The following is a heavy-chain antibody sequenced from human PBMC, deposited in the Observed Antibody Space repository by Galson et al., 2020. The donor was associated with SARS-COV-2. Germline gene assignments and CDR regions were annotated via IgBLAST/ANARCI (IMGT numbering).Heavy chain of an antibody. J-gene: IGHJ4*02. Sequence: TGGSLRLSCAASGFTFSNAWMNWVRQAPGKGLEWIGRIRSKTDAGPIDYAAPVKDRFTISRDDSKNTLYLQMNSLKTEDTAVYYCTTSGGAENIVVRWASWGQGTLVTVSS. CDR3: TTSGGAENIVVRWAS. CDR1: GFTFSNAW. CDR2: IRSKTDAGPI. D-gene: IGHD2-2*01. V-gene: IGHV3-15*01.